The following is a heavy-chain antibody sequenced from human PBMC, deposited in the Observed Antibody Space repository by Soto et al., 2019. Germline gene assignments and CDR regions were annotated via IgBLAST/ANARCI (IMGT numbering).Heavy chain of an antibody. J-gene: IGHJ4*02. CDR1: GFTVDDYA. CDR3: AKGLRRGIVGATFDY. Sequence: EVQLVESGGGLVQPGRSLRLSCAASGFTVDDYAMHLVRQAPGKGLELVSGISCNSGSIGYADSVKGRFTISRDNAKNSLYLQMNSLRAEDTALYYCAKGLRRGIVGATFDYWGQGTLVTVSS. CDR2: ISCNSGSI. D-gene: IGHD1-26*01. V-gene: IGHV3-9*01.